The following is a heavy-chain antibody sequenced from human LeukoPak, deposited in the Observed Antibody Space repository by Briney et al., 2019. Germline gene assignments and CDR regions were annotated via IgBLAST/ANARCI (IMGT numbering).Heavy chain of an antibody. V-gene: IGHV1-69*05. CDR3: AREGTTYQFDY. CDR2: SIPIFGTP. J-gene: IGHJ4*02. CDR1: GGTFSSYA. Sequence: SVKVSCKASGGTFSSYAVSWVRQAPGQGLDWMGGSIPIFGTPSYAQRFQGRVTITTDEPTSTAYMELSSLRTDDTAVYYCAREGTTYQFDYWGQGTLVTVSS. D-gene: IGHD1-1*01.